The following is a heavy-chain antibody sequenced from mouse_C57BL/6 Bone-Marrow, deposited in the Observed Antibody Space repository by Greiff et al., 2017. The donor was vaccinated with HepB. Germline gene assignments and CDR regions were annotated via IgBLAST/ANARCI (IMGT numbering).Heavy chain of an antibody. V-gene: IGHV1-76*01. D-gene: IGHD2-1*01. Sequence: VQLQESGAELVRPGASVKLSCKASGYTFTDYYINWVKQRPGQGLEWIARIYPGSGNTYYNEKFKGKATLTAEKSSSTAYMQLSSLTSEDSAVYFCARSYYYGNYYFDYWGQGTTLTVSS. J-gene: IGHJ2*01. CDR1: GYTFTDYY. CDR3: ARSYYYGNYYFDY. CDR2: IYPGSGNT.